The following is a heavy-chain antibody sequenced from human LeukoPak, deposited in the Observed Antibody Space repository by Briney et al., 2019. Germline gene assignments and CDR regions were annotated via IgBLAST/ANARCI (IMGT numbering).Heavy chain of an antibody. J-gene: IGHJ4*02. CDR3: ARDASRPGRSGSFDY. D-gene: IGHD1-26*01. V-gene: IGHV3-11*01. Sequence: GGSLRLSCAASGFTFSDYYMSWIRQAPGKGLEWVSYISSSGGTIYYADSVKGRFTISRDNAKNSLYLQMNSLRAEDSAVYYCARDASRPGRSGSFDYWGQGTLVTVSS. CDR2: ISSSGGTI. CDR1: GFTFSDYY.